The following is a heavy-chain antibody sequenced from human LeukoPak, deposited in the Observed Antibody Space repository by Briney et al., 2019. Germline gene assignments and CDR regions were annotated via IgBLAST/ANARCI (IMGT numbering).Heavy chain of an antibody. CDR1: GGSISSYY. Sequence: PSETLSLTCTVPGGSISSYYWSWIRQPPGKGLEWIGYIYYIGSTNYNPSLKSRVTISVDTSKNQFSLKLSSVTAADTAVYYCARVSGSYTPKGAFDIWGQGTMVTVSS. CDR2: IYYIGST. J-gene: IGHJ3*02. D-gene: IGHD1-26*01. CDR3: ARVSGSYTPKGAFDI. V-gene: IGHV4-59*01.